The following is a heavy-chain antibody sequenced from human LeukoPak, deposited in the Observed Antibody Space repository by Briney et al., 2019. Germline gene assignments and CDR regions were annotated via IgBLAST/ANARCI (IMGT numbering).Heavy chain of an antibody. CDR2: IYTSGST. D-gene: IGHD3-9*01. CDR3: ARRSILPGYGHFDC. J-gene: IGHJ4*02. V-gene: IGHV4-4*09. Sequence: SDTLSLTCTVSGGSISSYHWSWIRQPPGKGLEWIGYIYTSGSTNYNPSLKSRVTISVASSKNQFSLKLNSVTAADTAVYYCARRSILPGYGHFDCWGQGTLVTVSS. CDR1: GGSISSYH.